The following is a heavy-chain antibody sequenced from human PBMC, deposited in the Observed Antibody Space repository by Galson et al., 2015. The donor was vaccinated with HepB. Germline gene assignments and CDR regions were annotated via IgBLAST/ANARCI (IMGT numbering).Heavy chain of an antibody. CDR2: IIPMFGTS. Sequence: SVKVSCKASGGAFNSNAITWVRQAPGQGLEWMGGIIPMFGTSRYAHNFQGRVTITADESTSTAYMELSSLRSEDSAIYFCARGVMTAAMDLNWFDPWGQGTLVTVSS. D-gene: IGHD2-2*01. J-gene: IGHJ5*02. CDR1: GGAFNSNA. CDR3: ARGVMTAAMDLNWFDP. V-gene: IGHV1-69*13.